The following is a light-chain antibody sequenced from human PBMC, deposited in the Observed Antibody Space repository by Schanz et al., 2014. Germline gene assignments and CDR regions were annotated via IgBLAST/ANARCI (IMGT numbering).Light chain of an antibody. CDR2: DAS. Sequence: DIRMTQSPPTVSASVGDRVTITCRASQSVGNWVAWYQQRPGKAPQLLIYDASTLQSGVPPRFSGSGFGTLFTLTISSLQPEDSATYYCQESHSTPLNFGPGTRVEIK. J-gene: IGKJ3*01. CDR1: QSVGNW. CDR3: QESHSTPLN. V-gene: IGKV1-12*01.